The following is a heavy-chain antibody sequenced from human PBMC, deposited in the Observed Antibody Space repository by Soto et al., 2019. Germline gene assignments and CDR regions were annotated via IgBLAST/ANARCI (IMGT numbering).Heavy chain of an antibody. CDR3: ARCPTRYCSGGSCYSEAFDI. J-gene: IGHJ3*02. D-gene: IGHD2-15*01. V-gene: IGHV1-69*13. CDR2: IIPIFGTA. CDR1: GGTFSSYA. Sequence: EASVKVSCKASGGTFSSYAISWVRQAPGQGLEWMGGIIPIFGTANYAQKFQGRVTITADESTSTAYMELSSLRSEDTAVYYCARCPTRYCSGGSCYSEAFDIWGQGTMVTVSS.